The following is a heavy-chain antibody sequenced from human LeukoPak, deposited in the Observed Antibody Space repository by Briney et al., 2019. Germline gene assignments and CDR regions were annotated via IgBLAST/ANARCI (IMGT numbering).Heavy chain of an antibody. CDR3: ARTSSSWDRSFDY. D-gene: IGHD6-13*01. V-gene: IGHV1-8*01. J-gene: IGHJ4*02. CDR2: MNPNSGNT. CDR1: GYTFTSYD. Sequence: ASVKVSCKASGYTFTSYDINWVRQATGQGLEWMGWMNPNSGNTGYAQKFQGRATMTRNTSISTAYMELSSLRSEDTAVYYCARTSSSWDRSFDYWGQGTLVPVSS.